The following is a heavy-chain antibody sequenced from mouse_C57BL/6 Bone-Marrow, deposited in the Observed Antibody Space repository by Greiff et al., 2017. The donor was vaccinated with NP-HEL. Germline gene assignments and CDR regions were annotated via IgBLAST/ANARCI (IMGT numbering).Heavy chain of an antibody. CDR2: INPSSGYT. Sequence: VQRVESGAELAKPGASAKLSCKASGYTFTSYWMHWVKQRPGQGLEWIGYINPSSGYTKYNQKFKDKATLTADKSSSTAYMQLSSLTYEDAAVYYCARYRASTGTRAMDYWGQGTSVTVSS. CDR1: GYTFTSYW. CDR3: ARYRASTGTRAMDY. V-gene: IGHV1-7*01. D-gene: IGHD4-1*02. J-gene: IGHJ4*01.